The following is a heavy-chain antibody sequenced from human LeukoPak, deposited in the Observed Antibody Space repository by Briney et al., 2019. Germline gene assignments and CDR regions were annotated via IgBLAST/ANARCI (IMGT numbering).Heavy chain of an antibody. CDR2: IYYSGST. CDR3: AREGDGYNPGWFDP. Sequence: SETLSLTCTVSGGSISGHYWSWLRQPPGKGLEWIGFIYYSGSTNYKSSLKSRVTISIDTSKIQVSLKLSSVTAADTAVYYCAREGDGYNPGWFDPWGQGTLVTVSS. CDR1: GGSISGHY. D-gene: IGHD5-24*01. J-gene: IGHJ5*02. V-gene: IGHV4-59*11.